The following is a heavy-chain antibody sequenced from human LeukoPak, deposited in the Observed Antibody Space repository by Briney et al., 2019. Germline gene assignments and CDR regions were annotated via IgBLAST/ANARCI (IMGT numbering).Heavy chain of an antibody. V-gene: IGHV4-4*07. CDR1: GVSITSYH. Sequence: SETLSLTCTVSGVSITSYHWSWIRQPAGKGLEWIGRVHASGTSNYNPSLKRRVTMSIDTSKNQFSLKLTSVTAADTAVYYCARDGLYSYGYSYFDYWGQGTLVTVSS. CDR3: ARDGLYSYGYSYFDY. D-gene: IGHD5-18*01. J-gene: IGHJ4*02. CDR2: VHASGTS.